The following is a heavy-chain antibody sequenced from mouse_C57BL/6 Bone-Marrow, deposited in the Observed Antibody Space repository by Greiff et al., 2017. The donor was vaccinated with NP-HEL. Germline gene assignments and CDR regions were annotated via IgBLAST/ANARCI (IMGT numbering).Heavy chain of an antibody. V-gene: IGHV1-64*01. CDR2: IHPNSGST. CDR3: ARPYYGSSYGYFDV. CDR1: GYTFTSYW. Sequence: QVQLQQSGAELVKPGASVKLSCKASGYTFTSYWMHWVKQRPGQGLEWIGMIHPNSGSTNYNEKFKSKATLTVDKSSSTAYMQLSSLTSEDSAVYYCARPYYGSSYGYFDVWGTGTTVTVSS. J-gene: IGHJ1*03. D-gene: IGHD1-1*01.